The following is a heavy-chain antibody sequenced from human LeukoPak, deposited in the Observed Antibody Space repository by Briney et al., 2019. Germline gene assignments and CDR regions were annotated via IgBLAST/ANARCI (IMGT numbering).Heavy chain of an antibody. D-gene: IGHD3-3*01. Sequence: GASVKVSCKASGYTFTSYYMHWVRQAPGQGLEWMGIINPSGGSTSYAQKFQGRVTMTRDTSTSTVYMELSSLRSEDTAVYYCARGGLVDTIFGVVIDYWGQGTPVTVSS. CDR2: INPSGGST. J-gene: IGHJ4*02. V-gene: IGHV1-46*01. CDR3: ARGGLVDTIFGVVIDY. CDR1: GYTFTSYY.